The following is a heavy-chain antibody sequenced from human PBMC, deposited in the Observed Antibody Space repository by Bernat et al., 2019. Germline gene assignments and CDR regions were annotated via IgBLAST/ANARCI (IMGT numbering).Heavy chain of an antibody. V-gene: IGHV3-23*04. CDR3: ARPYYDFWSGYYMGAFDI. CDR1: GFTFSSYA. D-gene: IGHD3-3*01. CDR2: ISGSGGST. Sequence: EVQLVESGGGLVQPGGSLRLSCAASGFTFSSYAMSWVRQAPGKGLEWVSAISGSGGSTYYADSVKGQFTISRDNSKNTLYLQMNSLRAEDTAVYYCARPYYDFWSGYYMGAFDIWGQGTMVTVSS. J-gene: IGHJ3*02.